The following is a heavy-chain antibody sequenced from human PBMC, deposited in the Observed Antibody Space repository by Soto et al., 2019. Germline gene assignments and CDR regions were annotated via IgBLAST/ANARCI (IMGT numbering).Heavy chain of an antibody. CDR2: VNGDGSST. V-gene: IGHV3-74*01. D-gene: IGHD2-8*01. Sequence: EVQLVESGGGLVQPGGSLRLSCAASGYTFSSYWMHWVRQAPGKGLVWVSRVNGDGSSTSYADPVKGRFTISRDNDKNTGHLQMDSLRAEDTAVYYCARVMANFPWYFDYWGQGTLVTVSS. CDR1: GYTFSSYW. CDR3: ARVMANFPWYFDY. J-gene: IGHJ4*02.